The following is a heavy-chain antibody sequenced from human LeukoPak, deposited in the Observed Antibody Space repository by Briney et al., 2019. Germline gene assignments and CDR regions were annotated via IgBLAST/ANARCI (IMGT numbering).Heavy chain of an antibody. V-gene: IGHV3-11*04. D-gene: IGHD5-18*01. Sequence: LSLTCTVSGYSISSGYYWGWIRQPPGKGLEWVSYISSSGSTIYYADSVKGRFTISRDNAKNSLYLQMNSLRAEDTAVYYCARVFTAWGQGTLVTVSS. CDR3: ARVFTA. CDR2: ISSSGSTI. CDR1: GYSISSGYY. J-gene: IGHJ4*02.